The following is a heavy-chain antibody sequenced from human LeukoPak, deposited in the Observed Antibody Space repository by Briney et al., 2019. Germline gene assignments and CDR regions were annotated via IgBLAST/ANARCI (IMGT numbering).Heavy chain of an antibody. J-gene: IGHJ5*02. CDR1: GYTFTSYD. CDR2: MNPNSGNT. V-gene: IGHV1-8*01. D-gene: IGHD3-10*01. Sequence: ASVKVSCKASGYTFTSYDINWVRQATGQGLEWMGWMNPNSGNTGYAQKFQGRVTMTRNTSISTAYMELSSLRSEDTAVYYCARDKTGSGWFDPWGQGTLVTVSS. CDR3: ARDKTGSGWFDP.